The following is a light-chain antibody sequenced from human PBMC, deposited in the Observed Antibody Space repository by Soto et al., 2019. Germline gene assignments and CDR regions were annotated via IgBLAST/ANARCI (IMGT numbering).Light chain of an antibody. Sequence: EIVLTQSPGTLSLSPGERATLSCRASQSVIYLAWYQQKPGQAPRLLFYGASNRATGIPGRFSGSRSGTDFTLTISRMEPEDSAVYYCHQYGIVPWTFGQGTKVDIK. J-gene: IGKJ1*01. V-gene: IGKV3-20*01. CDR2: GAS. CDR1: QSVIY. CDR3: HQYGIVPWT.